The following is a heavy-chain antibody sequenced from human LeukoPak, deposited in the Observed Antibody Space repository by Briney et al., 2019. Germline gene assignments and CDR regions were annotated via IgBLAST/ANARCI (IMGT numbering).Heavy chain of an antibody. D-gene: IGHD3-10*01. Sequence: ASVKVSCKASGYTFTGYYVHWVRQAPGQGLEWMGWINPNSGGTNYAQKFQGRVTMTRDTSISTAYMELSRLRSDDTAVYYCARVLYGSGSINWFDPWGQGTLVTVSS. CDR1: GYTFTGYY. J-gene: IGHJ5*02. CDR3: ARVLYGSGSINWFDP. CDR2: INPNSGGT. V-gene: IGHV1-2*02.